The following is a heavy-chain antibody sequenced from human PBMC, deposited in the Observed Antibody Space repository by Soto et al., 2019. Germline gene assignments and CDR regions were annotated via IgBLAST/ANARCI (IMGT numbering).Heavy chain of an antibody. CDR1: GGSISSSSYY. CDR2: IYYSGST. J-gene: IGHJ4*02. CDR3: ARLWLGLRPPDY. V-gene: IGHV4-39*01. Sequence: SETLALTCTVSGGSISSSSYYWGYIRQPPGKGLEWIGSIYYSGSTYYNPSLKSRVTISVDTSKKQFSLKLSSVTAADTAVYYCARLWLGLRPPDYWGQGTLVTVSS. D-gene: IGHD3-10*01.